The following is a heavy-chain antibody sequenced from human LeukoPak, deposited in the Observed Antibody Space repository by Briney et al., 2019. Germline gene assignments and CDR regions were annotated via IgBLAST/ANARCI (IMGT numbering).Heavy chain of an antibody. J-gene: IGHJ4*02. D-gene: IGHD1-26*01. CDR1: GFTFSSYS. CDR3: ARQWVGATTRNYYFDY. V-gene: IGHV3-21*01. CDR2: ISSSSSYI. Sequence: PGGSLRLSCAASGFTFSSYSMNWVRQAPGKGLEWVSSISSSSSYIYYADSVKGRFTISRDNAKNSLYLKMNSLRAEDTAVYYCARQWVGATTRNYYFDYWGQGTLVTVSS.